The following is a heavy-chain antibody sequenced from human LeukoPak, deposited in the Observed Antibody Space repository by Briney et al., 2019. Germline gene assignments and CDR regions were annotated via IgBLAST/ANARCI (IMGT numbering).Heavy chain of an antibody. CDR2: IDHGGST. Sequence: PSETLSLTCAVYGGSFSGYYYSWIRQPPGKGLEWIGEIDHGGSTNYNPSLKSRVTISVDTSKNQFSLKLSSVTAADTAVYYCARGLVPAGYWGQGTLVTVSS. V-gene: IGHV4-34*01. CDR3: ARGLVPAGY. J-gene: IGHJ4*02. CDR1: GGSFSGYY.